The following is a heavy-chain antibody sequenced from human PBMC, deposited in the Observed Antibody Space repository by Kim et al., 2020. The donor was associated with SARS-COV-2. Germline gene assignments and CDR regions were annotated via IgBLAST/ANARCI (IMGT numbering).Heavy chain of an antibody. D-gene: IGHD5-18*01. J-gene: IGHJ4*02. CDR3: ASGYSYGYDYFDY. V-gene: IGHV3-74*01. Sequence: YTDSRTGRVTISRENAKNTLYLQMNSRRAEDTAVYYCASGYSYGYDYFDYWGQGTLVTVSS.